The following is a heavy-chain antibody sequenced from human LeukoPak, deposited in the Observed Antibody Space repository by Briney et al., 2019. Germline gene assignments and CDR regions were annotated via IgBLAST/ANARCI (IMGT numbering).Heavy chain of an antibody. CDR2: ISRDGGSA. V-gene: IGHV3-64*01. D-gene: IGHD2-2*01. CDR3: ARDTHPYCSSTSCYWGYYYYGMDV. Sequence: PGGSLRLSCAASGFTFSNYAMHWVRQAPGKGLEYVSAISRDGGSAYYANSVKGRFTISRDNSKNTLYLQMGSLRAEDMAVYYCARDTHPYCSSTSCYWGYYYYGMDVWGQGTTVTVSS. CDR1: GFTFSNYA. J-gene: IGHJ6*02.